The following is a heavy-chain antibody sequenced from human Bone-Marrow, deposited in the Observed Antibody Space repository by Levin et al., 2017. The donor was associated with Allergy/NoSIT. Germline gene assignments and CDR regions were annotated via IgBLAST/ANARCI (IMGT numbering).Heavy chain of an antibody. V-gene: IGHV3-33*06. J-gene: IGHJ3*02. D-gene: IGHD2-15*01. CDR3: AKDWASGGLHI. Sequence: PGESLKISCQASGFTFSSTGMHWVRQAPGKGLEWVAIIWYDGSNEYYADSVKGRFTISRDNSKNMVHLEMSSLRVEDTAVYYCAKDWASGGLHIWGRGTLVTVSS. CDR2: IWYDGSNE. CDR1: GFTFSSTG.